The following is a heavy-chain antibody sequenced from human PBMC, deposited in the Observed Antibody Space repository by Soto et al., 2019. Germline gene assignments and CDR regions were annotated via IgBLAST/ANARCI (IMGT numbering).Heavy chain of an antibody. CDR2: IYYSVIT. D-gene: IGHD2-15*01. V-gene: IGHV4-59*08. CDR3: ARHTPAISISDH. J-gene: IGHJ4*02. CDR1: CGSISSYY. Sequence: PSETLSLTCTVSCGSISSYYWSWIRQPPGNGLYCIGYIYYSVITXXXPSLKSRXXISVDTSKNHXSLKLXSVTAAYTALYYCARHTPAISISDHWGQGTLVTVSS.